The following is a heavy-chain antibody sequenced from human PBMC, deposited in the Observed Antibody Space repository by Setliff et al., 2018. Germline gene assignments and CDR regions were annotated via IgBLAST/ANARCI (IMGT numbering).Heavy chain of an antibody. J-gene: IGHJ4*01. CDR3: AREARHFGDFDFDF. CDR2: IWYDGSHP. D-gene: IGHD4-17*01. V-gene: IGHV3-33*08. Sequence: HPGGSLRLSCAAFGFTFNTYAMHWVRQAPGKGLEWVAVIWYDGSHPNYADSVKGRFTISRDNSKNTLYLQMNSLRPEDTAVYFCAREARHFGDFDFDFWGQGTLVTVSS. CDR1: GFTFNTYA.